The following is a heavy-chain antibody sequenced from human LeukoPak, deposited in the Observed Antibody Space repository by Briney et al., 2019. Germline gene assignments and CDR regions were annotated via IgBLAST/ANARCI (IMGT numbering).Heavy chain of an antibody. D-gene: IGHD6-25*01. CDR2: ISYDGSEI. J-gene: IGHJ4*02. CDR3: AKDPGVRGAADYYFDY. CDR1: GFTLSSYG. V-gene: IGHV3-30*18. Sequence: GGSLRLSCAASGFTLSSYGMHWIRQAPGKGLEWVAVISYDGSEIYYTDSVKGRFTISRDNSKNTLYLQMNSLRGEDTAVYYCAKDPGVRGAADYYFDYWGQGTLVTVSS.